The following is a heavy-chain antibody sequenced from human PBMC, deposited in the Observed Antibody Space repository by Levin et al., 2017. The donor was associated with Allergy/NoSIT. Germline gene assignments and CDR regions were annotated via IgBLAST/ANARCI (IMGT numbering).Heavy chain of an antibody. CDR2: ISGSGGTT. D-gene: IGHD3-9*01. Sequence: PGESLKISCAASGFTFSSYDMSWVRQAPGKGLEWVSAISGSGGTTYYAGSVKGRFTISRDNSKNTLYLQMNSLRVEDTAVYYCANFDGSYWYFDLWGRGTLVTVSS. CDR1: GFTFSSYD. V-gene: IGHV3-23*01. CDR3: ANFDGSYWYFDL. J-gene: IGHJ2*01.